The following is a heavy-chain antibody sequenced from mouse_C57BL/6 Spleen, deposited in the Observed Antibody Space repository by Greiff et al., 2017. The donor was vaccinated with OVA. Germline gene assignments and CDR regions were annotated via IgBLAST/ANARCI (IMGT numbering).Heavy chain of an antibody. V-gene: IGHV7-3*01. D-gene: IGHD2-5*01. Sequence: EVMLVESGGGLVQPGGSLSLSCAASGFTFTDYYMSWVRQPPGKALEWLGFIRNKANGYTTEYSASVKGRFTISRDNSQSILYLQMNALRAEDSATYYCARSSYYSNLFDDWGKGTTLTVSS. CDR2: IRNKANGYTT. J-gene: IGHJ2*01. CDR1: GFTFTDYY. CDR3: ARSSYYSNLFDD.